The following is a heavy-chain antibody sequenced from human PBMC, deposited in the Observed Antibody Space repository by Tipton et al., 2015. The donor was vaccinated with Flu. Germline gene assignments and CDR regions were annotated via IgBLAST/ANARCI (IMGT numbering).Heavy chain of an antibody. CDR1: GDSTSIYY. D-gene: IGHD4-17*01. CDR2: SYPSGNR. V-gene: IGHV4-4*07. Sequence: TLSLTCTVSGDSTSIYYWNWIRQPAGKGLEWIGRSYPSGNRDYNPSLKNRVTMSLDTSKSQLSLNLTSVTAADTAVYYCAGVTMTTWDAFDVWGQGTMVTVSS. CDR3: AGVTMTTWDAFDV. J-gene: IGHJ3*01.